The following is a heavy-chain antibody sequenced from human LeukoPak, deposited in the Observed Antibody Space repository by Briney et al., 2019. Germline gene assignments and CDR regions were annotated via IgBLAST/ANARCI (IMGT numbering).Heavy chain of an antibody. V-gene: IGHV3-23*01. CDR1: GFTFSTYA. CDR2: ISGSGGST. D-gene: IGHD1-26*01. Sequence: GGSLRLSCAASGFTFSTYAMNWVRQAPGKGLEWVSAISGSGGSTYYADSVKGRFTISRDNSKSTLFLQMNSLRAEDTAVYYCAKGVVGATTAVAVDYWGQGTLVTVSS. J-gene: IGHJ4*02. CDR3: AKGVVGATTAVAVDY.